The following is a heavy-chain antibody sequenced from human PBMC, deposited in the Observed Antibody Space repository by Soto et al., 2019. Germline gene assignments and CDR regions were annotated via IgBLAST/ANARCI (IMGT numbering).Heavy chain of an antibody. V-gene: IGHV4-34*01. CDR1: GGSFRGYY. Sequence: LEIRSLTYGVYGGSFRGYYWRWIRQPPGKGVEWLGEINHSGSTNYNPSLKSRVTISVDTSKNQFSLKLSSVTAADTAVYYCARGLPRSHTAIVTQPRQSFYNYGMDVWGQGTTVT. J-gene: IGHJ6*02. CDR3: ARGLPRSHTAIVTQPRQSFYNYGMDV. D-gene: IGHD5-18*01. CDR2: INHSGST.